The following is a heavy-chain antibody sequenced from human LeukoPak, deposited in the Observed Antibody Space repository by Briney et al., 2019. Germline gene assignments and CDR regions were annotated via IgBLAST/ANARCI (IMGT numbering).Heavy chain of an antibody. V-gene: IGHV3-23*01. CDR2: ISGNGGST. D-gene: IGHD1-14*01. CDR1: GFTFISYA. Sequence: PGGSLRLSCAASGFTFISYAMTWVRQAPGKGLEWVSTISGNGGSTYYADSVKGRFTISRDNSKNTVYLQMNSLRAEDTAVYYCAKDNPPAGVYFDYWGQGTLVTVSS. CDR3: AKDNPPAGVYFDY. J-gene: IGHJ4*02.